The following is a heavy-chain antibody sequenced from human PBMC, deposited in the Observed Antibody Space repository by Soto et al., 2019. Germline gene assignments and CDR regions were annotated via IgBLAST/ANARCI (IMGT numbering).Heavy chain of an antibody. CDR1: GFTFSSYW. D-gene: IGHD3-22*01. CDR2: IKQDGSEK. J-gene: IGHJ4*02. V-gene: IGHV3-7*01. Sequence: EVQLVESGGGLVQPGGSLRLSCAASGFTFSSYWMSWVRQAPGKGLEWVANIKQDGSEKYYVDSVKGRFTISRDNAKNSLYLQMNSLRAEDTAVYYCARADGYYYDSNRIAYFDYWGQGTLVTVSS. CDR3: ARADGYYYDSNRIAYFDY.